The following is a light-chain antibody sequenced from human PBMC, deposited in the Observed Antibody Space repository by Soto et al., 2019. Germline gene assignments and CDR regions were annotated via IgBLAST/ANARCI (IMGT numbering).Light chain of an antibody. CDR1: QSVSNS. CDR3: QQDSKWPLT. J-gene: IGKJ1*01. V-gene: IGKV3-15*01. Sequence: EIVMTQSPATLSVSPGERATLSCRASQSVSNSLAWHQQTPGQGPRLLIYGASTRATGIPARFSGSGSGTDFTLTSSGVQSEDFAVYYCQQDSKWPLTFGQGTKVEIK. CDR2: GAS.